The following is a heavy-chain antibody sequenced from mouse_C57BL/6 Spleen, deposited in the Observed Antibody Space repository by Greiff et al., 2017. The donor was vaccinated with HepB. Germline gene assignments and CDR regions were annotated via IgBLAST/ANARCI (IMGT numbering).Heavy chain of an antibody. CDR3: ARDRGYGSSYWYFDV. Sequence: EVKVVESGGGLVKPGGSLKLSCAASGFTFSSYAMSWVRQTPEKRLEWVATISDGGSYTYYPDNVKGRFTISRDNAKNNLYLQMSHLKSEDTAMYYCARDRGYGSSYWYFDVWGTGTTVTVSS. CDR2: ISDGGSYT. D-gene: IGHD1-1*01. CDR1: GFTFSSYA. J-gene: IGHJ1*03. V-gene: IGHV5-4*01.